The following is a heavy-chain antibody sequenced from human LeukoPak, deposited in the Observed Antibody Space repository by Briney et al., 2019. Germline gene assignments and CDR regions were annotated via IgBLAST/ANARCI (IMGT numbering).Heavy chain of an antibody. Sequence: EWMAIINPSGGSTSHAQKFQGRVTMTRDTSASTVYMELSSLRSEDTAVYYCASVYKHGMDVWGQGTTVTVSS. CDR3: ASVYKHGMDV. CDR2: INPSGGST. V-gene: IGHV1-46*01. J-gene: IGHJ6*02. D-gene: IGHD5-24*01.